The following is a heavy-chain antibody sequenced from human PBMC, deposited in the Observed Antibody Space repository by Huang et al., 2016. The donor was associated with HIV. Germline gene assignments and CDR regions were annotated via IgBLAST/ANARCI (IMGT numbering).Heavy chain of an antibody. CDR1: GFTLRNAW. CDR2: IKSKTDGGTT. V-gene: IGHV3-15*01. J-gene: IGHJ4*02. D-gene: IGHD6-13*01. CDR3: TIDLAAGVY. Sequence: EVQLVESGGGLVKPGGSLRLSCAASGFTLRNAWRGWVRQAPGKGLEWVGRIKSKTDGGTTDYAAPVKGRFTISRDDSKNTRYLQMNSLKTEDTAVYYCTIDLAAGVYWGQGTLVTVSS.